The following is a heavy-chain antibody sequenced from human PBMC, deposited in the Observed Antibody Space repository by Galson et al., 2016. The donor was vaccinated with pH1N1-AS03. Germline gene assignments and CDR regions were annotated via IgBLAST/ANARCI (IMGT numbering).Heavy chain of an antibody. J-gene: IGHJ6*02. CDR2: IYPADSST. CDR1: GYTFSNHW. V-gene: IGHV5-51*01. Sequence: QSGAEVKKPGESLKISCKVSGYTFSNHWIGWVRQMPGKGLEWMGIIYPADSSTTYIPSFQGQVTTSADQSISTAYLQWSSLRASDTAMYFCARQQDGRGSGLEWLFWYGMDVWGQGTTVIVSS. D-gene: IGHD3-3*01. CDR3: ARQQDGRGSGLEWLFWYGMDV.